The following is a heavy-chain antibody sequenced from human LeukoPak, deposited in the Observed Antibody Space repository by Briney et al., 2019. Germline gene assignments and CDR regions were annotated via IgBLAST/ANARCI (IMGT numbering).Heavy chain of an antibody. CDR3: ARLVSRYYFDY. V-gene: IGHV4-59*01. CDR1: GGSISSYY. CDR2: IYYSGST. J-gene: IGHJ4*02. D-gene: IGHD6-6*01. Sequence: SETLSLTCTVSGGSISSYYWSWIRQPPGKGLEWIGHIYYSGSTNYNPSLKSRVTISVDTSKNQFSLKLSSVTAADTAVYYCARLVSRYYFDYWGQGTLVTVSS.